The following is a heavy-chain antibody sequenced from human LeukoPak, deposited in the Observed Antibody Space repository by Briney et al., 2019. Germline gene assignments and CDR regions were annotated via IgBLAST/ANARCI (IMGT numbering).Heavy chain of an antibody. D-gene: IGHD6-19*01. CDR1: GFIFSTYW. V-gene: IGHV3-74*01. CDR2: IDSEGISA. J-gene: IGHJ4*02. CDR3: TRGTSVVAGIDF. Sequence: GGSLRLSCGASGFIFSTYWMHWVRQAPGKGLEWVSHIDSEGISATNGDPAKGRFIMSRDNAKNTVYLQMNSLRAEDTGVYYCTRGTSVVAGIDFWGQGTLVTVSS.